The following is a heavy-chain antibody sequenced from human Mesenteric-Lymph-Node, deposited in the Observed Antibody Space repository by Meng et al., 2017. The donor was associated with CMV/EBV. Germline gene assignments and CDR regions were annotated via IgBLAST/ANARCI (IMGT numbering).Heavy chain of an antibody. V-gene: IGHV1-2*02. CDR1: GYTFTGYY. CDR2: INPNSGGT. J-gene: IGHJ4*02. CDR3: ARDTDVTTFGVVINPLDS. D-gene: IGHD3-3*01. Sequence: ASVKVSCKASGYTFTGYYMHWVRQAPGQGLEWMGWINPNSGGTNYAQKLQGRVTMTTDTSTSTAYMELRSLRSDDTAVYYCARDTDVTTFGVVINPLDSWGQGTLVTVSS.